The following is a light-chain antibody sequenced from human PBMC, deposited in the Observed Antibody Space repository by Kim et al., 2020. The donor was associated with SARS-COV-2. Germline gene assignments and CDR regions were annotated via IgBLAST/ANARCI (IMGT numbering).Light chain of an antibody. V-gene: IGKV1-5*03. J-gene: IGKJ2*01. CDR2: KAS. CDR1: QSISNW. Sequence: DIQMTQSPSTLSASIGDRVTITCRASQSISNWLAWYQQKPGKAPKLLMYKASTLESGVPSRFSGSGSGTDFTLTISSLQPDDVATYYCQQYNAYPPSYTFGQGTKLEI. CDR3: QQYNAYPPSYT.